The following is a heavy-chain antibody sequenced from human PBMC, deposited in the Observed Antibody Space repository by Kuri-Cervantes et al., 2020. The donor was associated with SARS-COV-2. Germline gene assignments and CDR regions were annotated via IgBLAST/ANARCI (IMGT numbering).Heavy chain of an antibody. D-gene: IGHD2-2*01. Sequence: SQTLSLTCAVYGGSFSSYYWSWIRQPPGKGLEWIGEINHSGSTNYNPSLKSRVTISVDTSKNQFSLKLSSVTAADTAVYYCARELDCSSTSCPSTKISPAAFDIWGQGTMVTVSS. CDR3: ARELDCSSTSCPSTKISPAAFDI. V-gene: IGHV4-34*01. CDR2: INHSGST. CDR1: GGSFSSYY. J-gene: IGHJ3*02.